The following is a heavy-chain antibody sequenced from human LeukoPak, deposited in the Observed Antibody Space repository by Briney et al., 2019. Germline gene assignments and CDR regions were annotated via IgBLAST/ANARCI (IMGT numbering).Heavy chain of an antibody. Sequence: SETLSLTCAVYGGSFSGYYWSWIRQPPGKGLEWIGEINHSGSTNYNPSLKSRVTIPVDTSKNQFSLKLSSVTAADTAVYYCARGIRFWSGYGKNYYYYYMDVWGKGTTVTVSS. V-gene: IGHV4-34*01. CDR2: INHSGST. CDR1: GGSFSGYY. CDR3: ARGIRFWSGYGKNYYYYYMDV. J-gene: IGHJ6*03. D-gene: IGHD3-3*01.